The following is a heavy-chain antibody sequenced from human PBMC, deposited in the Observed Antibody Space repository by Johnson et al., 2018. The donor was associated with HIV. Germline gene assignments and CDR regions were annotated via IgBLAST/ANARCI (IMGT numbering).Heavy chain of an antibody. J-gene: IGHJ3*02. Sequence: VQLVESGGGLVQPGGSLRLSCAASGFTFSSYWMHWVRQAPGKGLEWVSGISWNSGSIGYADSVRGRFTISRDNAKNSLYLQMNSLRAEDTALYYCAKDGGRGGTGAFDIWGQGTMVTVSS. CDR3: AKDGGRGGTGAFDI. V-gene: IGHV3-9*01. D-gene: IGHD3-10*01. CDR2: ISWNSGSI. CDR1: GFTFSSYW.